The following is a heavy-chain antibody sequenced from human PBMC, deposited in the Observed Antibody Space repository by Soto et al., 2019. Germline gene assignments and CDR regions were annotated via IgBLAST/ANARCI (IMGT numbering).Heavy chain of an antibody. Sequence: GESLKISCKGSGYSFTRYWIGWVRQMPGKGLEWMGIIYPGDSDTRYSPSFQGQVTISADKSISTAYLQWSSLKASDTAMYYCASCYSGPLNGMDVWGQGTTVTVSS. V-gene: IGHV5-51*01. J-gene: IGHJ6*02. CDR2: IYPGDSDT. D-gene: IGHD2-15*01. CDR1: GYSFTRYW. CDR3: ASCYSGPLNGMDV.